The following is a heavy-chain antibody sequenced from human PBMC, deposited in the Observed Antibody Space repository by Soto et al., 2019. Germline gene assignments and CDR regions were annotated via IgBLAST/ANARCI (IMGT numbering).Heavy chain of an antibody. Sequence: QVQLVESGGGLAQPGTSLTLSCAASGFPFTSYAMHWVRQAPGKGLAWVAVISYDGSDKTYADFVKGRFIISRDNSKDTVHLRMNSLRPEDTAIYYCVRDNVAHVVAAVQFDHWGQGNLVTVSS. J-gene: IGHJ4*02. V-gene: IGHV3-30-3*01. CDR2: ISYDGSDK. CDR1: GFPFTSYA. CDR3: VRDNVAHVVAAVQFDH. D-gene: IGHD2-21*01.